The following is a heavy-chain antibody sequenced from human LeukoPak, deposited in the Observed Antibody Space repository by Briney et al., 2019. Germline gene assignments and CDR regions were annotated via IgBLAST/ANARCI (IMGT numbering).Heavy chain of an antibody. CDR1: GYTFTSYG. CDR2: ISAYNSNT. CDR3: ASHKYCSSTSCYAFDT. D-gene: IGHD2-2*01. V-gene: IGHV1-18*01. J-gene: IGHJ3*02. Sequence: ASVKVSCKASGYTFTSYGISWVRQAPRQGLEWMGWISAYNSNTNYAQKLQGRVTMTTDISTSTAYMELRSLRSDDTAVYYCASHKYCSSTSCYAFDTWGQGTMVTVSP.